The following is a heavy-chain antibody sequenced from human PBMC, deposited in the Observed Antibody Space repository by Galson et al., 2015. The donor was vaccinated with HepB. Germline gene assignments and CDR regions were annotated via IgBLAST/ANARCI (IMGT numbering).Heavy chain of an antibody. V-gene: IGHV3-33*01. CDR2: IWYDGGNK. D-gene: IGHD5-24*01. J-gene: IGHJ4*02. CDR1: GFSFSNYV. Sequence: SLRLSCAASGFSFSNYVMHWVRQAPGKGLEWVAVIWYDGGNKYYADSVKGRFTISRDNSKNTLYLQMNSLRADDTAVYYCARDGGDVYNKFDYWGQGTLVTVSS. CDR3: ARDGGDVYNKFDY.